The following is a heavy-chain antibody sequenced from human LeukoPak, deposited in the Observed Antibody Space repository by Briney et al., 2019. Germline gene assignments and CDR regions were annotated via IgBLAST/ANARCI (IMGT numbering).Heavy chain of an antibody. CDR1: GGSISSYY. CDR3: ARQTTSGYLDY. CDR2: IYTSGST. V-gene: IGHV4-4*07. D-gene: IGHD3-22*01. J-gene: IGHJ4*02. Sequence: SETLSLTCTVSGGSISSYYWSWIRQPAGKGLEWIGRIYTSGSTTYYPSFKNRVTISVDTSKNQFSLKLSSVTAADRALYYCARQTTSGYLDYWGQGTLVTVS.